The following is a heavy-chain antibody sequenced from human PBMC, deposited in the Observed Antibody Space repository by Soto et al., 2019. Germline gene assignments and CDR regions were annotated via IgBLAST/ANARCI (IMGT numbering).Heavy chain of an antibody. CDR1: GFTFSSYA. CDR3: AKGLRIDYHDSSGYLRYFDY. CDR2: ISGSGGST. V-gene: IGHV3-23*01. J-gene: IGHJ4*02. D-gene: IGHD3-22*01. Sequence: EVQMSESGGGLVQPGGSLRLSCEASGFTFSSYAMNWVRQAPGKGLEWLSGISGSGGSTYYADSVKGRFTISRDNSKNTLYLKMNSLRAEDTAVYYCAKGLRIDYHDSSGYLRYFDYWGQGSLVTVSS.